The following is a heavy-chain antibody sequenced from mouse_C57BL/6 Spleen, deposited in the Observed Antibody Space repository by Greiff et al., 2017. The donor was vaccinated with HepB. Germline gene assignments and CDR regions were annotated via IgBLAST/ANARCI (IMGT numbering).Heavy chain of an antibody. CDR3: ARVGDYDRGPFFDY. Sequence: VQLQESGPGLVKPSQSLSLTCSVTGYSITSGYYWNWIRQFPGNKLEWMGYISYDGSNNYNPSLKNRISITRDTSKNQFFLKLNSVTTEDTATYYCARVGDYDRGPFFDYWGQGTTLTVSS. V-gene: IGHV3-6*01. D-gene: IGHD2-4*01. CDR1: GYSITSGYY. CDR2: ISYDGSN. J-gene: IGHJ2*01.